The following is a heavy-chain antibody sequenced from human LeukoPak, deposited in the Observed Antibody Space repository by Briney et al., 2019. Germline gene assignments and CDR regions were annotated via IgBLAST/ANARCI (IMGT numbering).Heavy chain of an antibody. J-gene: IGHJ6*03. CDR3: ARVLWFGELFPYYYYMDV. D-gene: IGHD3-10*01. V-gene: IGHV4-39*07. CDR1: GGSISSSSYY. Sequence: SETLSLTCTVSGGSISSSSYYWGWIRQPPGKGLEWIGSIYYSGSTYYNPSLKSRVTISVDTSKNQFSLKLSSVTAADTAVYYCARVLWFGELFPYYYYMDVWGKGTTVTVSS. CDR2: IYYSGST.